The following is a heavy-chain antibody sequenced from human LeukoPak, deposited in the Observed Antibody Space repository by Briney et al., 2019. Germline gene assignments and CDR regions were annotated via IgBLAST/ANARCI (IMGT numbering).Heavy chain of an antibody. V-gene: IGHV4-59*01. D-gene: IGHD6-19*01. Sequence: SETLSLTCTVSGASISTYYWSWLRQPPGKGLEWIGYIYYTGSTNYNPSLKSRVTISVDTSKNQFSLKLSSVTAADTAVYYCARGYSSGWYNYWGQGTLVTVSS. CDR3: ARGYSSGWYNY. CDR2: IYYTGST. J-gene: IGHJ4*02. CDR1: GASISTYY.